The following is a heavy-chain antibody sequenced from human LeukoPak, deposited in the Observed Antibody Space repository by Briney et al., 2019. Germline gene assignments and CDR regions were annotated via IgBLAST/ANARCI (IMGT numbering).Heavy chain of an antibody. CDR2: IIPIFGTA. V-gene: IGHV1-69*06. D-gene: IGHD3-10*01. J-gene: IGHJ3*02. Sequence: ASVKVSCKASGGTFSSYAISWVRQAPGQGLEWMGGIIPIFGTANYAQKFQGRVTITADKSTSTAYMELISLRSEDTAVYYCGRGDYYGSGSYAYAFDIWGQGTMVTVSS. CDR1: GGTFSSYA. CDR3: GRGDYYGSGSYAYAFDI.